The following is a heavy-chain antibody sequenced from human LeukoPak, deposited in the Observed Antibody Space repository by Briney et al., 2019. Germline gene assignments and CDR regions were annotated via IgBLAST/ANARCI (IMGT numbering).Heavy chain of an antibody. J-gene: IGHJ4*02. CDR3: VRGGFQAGGDV. V-gene: IGHV3-74*01. Sequence: GSLRLSCAASGRTFSTSWRRWVRQAPGKGLVWVSRMNIDGTITTYADSVKGRFAVSRDNAKNTVSLQMNSLRVEDTAVYFCVRGGFQAGGDVWGQGTLVSVSS. CDR1: GRTFSTSW. CDR2: MNIDGTIT. D-gene: IGHD6-25*01.